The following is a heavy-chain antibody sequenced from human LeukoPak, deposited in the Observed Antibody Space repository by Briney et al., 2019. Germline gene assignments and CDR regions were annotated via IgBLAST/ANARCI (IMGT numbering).Heavy chain of an antibody. V-gene: IGHV1-18*01. CDR1: GYTLTELS. CDR2: ISAYNGNT. Sequence: ASVKVSCKVSGYTLTELSMHWVRQAPGKGLEWMGWISAYNGNTNYAQKLQGRVTMTTDTSTSTAYMELRSLRSDDTAVYYCARDWVYYYGSGSYYNDTPFDYWGQGTLVTVSS. CDR3: ARDWVYYYGSGSYYNDTPFDY. D-gene: IGHD3-10*01. J-gene: IGHJ4*02.